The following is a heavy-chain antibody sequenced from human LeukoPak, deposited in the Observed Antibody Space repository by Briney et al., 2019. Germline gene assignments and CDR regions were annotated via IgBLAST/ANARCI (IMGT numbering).Heavy chain of an antibody. CDR1: GGTFSSYA. J-gene: IGHJ4*02. CDR3: ALWDPTVTTIDY. D-gene: IGHD4-17*01. Sequence: SVKVSCKASGGTFSSYAISWVRQAPGQGLEWMGGIIPIFGTANYAQKFQGGVTITTDESTSTAYMELSSLRSEDTAVYYCALWDPTVTTIDYWGQGTLVTVSS. V-gene: IGHV1-69*05. CDR2: IIPIFGTA.